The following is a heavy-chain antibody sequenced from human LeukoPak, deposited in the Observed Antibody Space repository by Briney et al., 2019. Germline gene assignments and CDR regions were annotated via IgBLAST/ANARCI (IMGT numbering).Heavy chain of an antibody. J-gene: IGHJ4*02. CDR2: ISGSGGST. CDR1: GFTFSSYA. V-gene: IGHV3-23*01. CDR3: TTDPNYYDSSGYYEGY. Sequence: GGSLRLSCAASGFTFSSYAMSWVRQAPGKGLEWVSAISGSGGSTYYADSVKGRFTISRDNSKNTLFLQMNSLKTEDTAVYYCTTDPNYYDSSGYYEGYWGQGTLVTVSS. D-gene: IGHD3-22*01.